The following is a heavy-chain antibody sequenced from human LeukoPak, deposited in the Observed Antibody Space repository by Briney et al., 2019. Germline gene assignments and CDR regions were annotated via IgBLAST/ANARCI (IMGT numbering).Heavy chain of an antibody. V-gene: IGHV1-8*01. Sequence: GASVKVSCKASGYTFTSYDINWVRQATGQGLEWMGWMNPNSGNTGYAQKSQGRVTMTRNTSISTAYMELSSLRSEDTAVYYCAINTGYSSGWYGDAFDIWGQGTMVTVSS. CDR3: AINTGYSSGWYGDAFDI. CDR2: MNPNSGNT. D-gene: IGHD6-19*01. CDR1: GYTFTSYD. J-gene: IGHJ3*02.